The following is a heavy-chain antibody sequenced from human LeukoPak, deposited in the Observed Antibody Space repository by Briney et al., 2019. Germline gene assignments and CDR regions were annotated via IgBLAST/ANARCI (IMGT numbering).Heavy chain of an antibody. CDR1: GFTFSSYW. Sequence: GALRLSYAASGFTFSSYWMHWVRQAPGKGLVWVSRINSDGSSITYADSVKGRFTISRDNAKNTMYLQMNSLRVEDTAVYYCAREGRVSGYDFDCWGQGTLVTVSS. CDR3: AREGRVSGYDFDC. D-gene: IGHD5-12*01. V-gene: IGHV3-74*03. J-gene: IGHJ4*02. CDR2: INSDGSSI.